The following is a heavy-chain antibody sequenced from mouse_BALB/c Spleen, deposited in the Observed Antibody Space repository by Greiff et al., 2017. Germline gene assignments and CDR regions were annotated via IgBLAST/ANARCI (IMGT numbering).Heavy chain of an antibody. D-gene: IGHD3-3*01. V-gene: IGHV5-6-5*01. Sequence: EVKVEESGGGLVKPGGSLKLSCAASGFTFSSYAMSWVRQTPEKRLEWVATISSGGSTYYPDSVKGRFTISRDNARNILYLQMSSLRSEDTAMYYCARPLRGDYAMDYWGQGTSVTVSS. CDR1: GFTFSSYA. CDR2: ISSGGST. CDR3: ARPLRGDYAMDY. J-gene: IGHJ4*01.